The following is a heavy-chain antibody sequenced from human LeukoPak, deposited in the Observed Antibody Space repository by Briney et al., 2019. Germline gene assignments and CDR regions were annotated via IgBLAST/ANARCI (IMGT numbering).Heavy chain of an antibody. CDR1: GFTFSSYA. CDR3: AKDLMVGYSYGPDFDY. CDR2: ISGSGGST. J-gene: IGHJ4*02. D-gene: IGHD5-18*01. Sequence: PGGSLRLSCAASGFTFSSYAMSWVRQAPGKGLGWVSAISGSGGSTYYADSVKGRFTISRDNSKNTLYLQMNSLRAEDTAVYYCAKDLMVGYSYGPDFDYWGQGTLVTVSS. V-gene: IGHV3-23*01.